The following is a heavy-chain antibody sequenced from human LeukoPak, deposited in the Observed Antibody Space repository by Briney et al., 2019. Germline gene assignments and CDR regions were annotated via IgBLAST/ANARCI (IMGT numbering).Heavy chain of an antibody. CDR3: ARQLPTAAADTRGYFDY. J-gene: IGHJ4*02. D-gene: IGHD6-25*01. CDR1: GGSISIISSSTSY. CDR2: LYYGENS. Sequence: PSETLSLTCTVSGGSISIISSSTSYCGWIRKAPGKGLEWIGSLYYGENSHYNTSLKSRATLSVDTSNNQFSLKLTSVTAADAAVYFCARQLPTAAADTRGYFDYWGQGTVVTVSS. V-gene: IGHV4-39*01.